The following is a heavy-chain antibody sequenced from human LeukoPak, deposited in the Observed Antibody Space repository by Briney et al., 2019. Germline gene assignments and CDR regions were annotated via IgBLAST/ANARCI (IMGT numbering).Heavy chain of an antibody. CDR2: ISYDGSNK. V-gene: IGHV3-30*18. CDR3: AKDLWRIVVVPAAIGVFDY. D-gene: IGHD2-2*02. CDR1: GFTFSSYG. J-gene: IGHJ4*02. Sequence: QSGGSLRLSCAASGFTFSSYGMHWVRQAPGKGLEWVAVISYDGSNKYYADSVKGRFTISRDNSKNTLYLQMNSLRAEDTAVYYCAKDLWRIVVVPAAIGVFDYWGQGTLVTVSS.